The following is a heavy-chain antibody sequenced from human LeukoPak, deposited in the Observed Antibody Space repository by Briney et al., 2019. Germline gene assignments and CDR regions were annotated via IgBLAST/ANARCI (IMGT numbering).Heavy chain of an antibody. J-gene: IGHJ4*02. CDR2: INHSGST. D-gene: IGHD3-22*01. CDR3: ARDSWLSMGKCAY. CDR1: GGSISSGDYY. V-gene: IGHV4-39*07. Sequence: SETLSLTCTVSGGSISSGDYYWSWSRQPPGKGVEWIEEINHSGSTSKNPSGKSRVTISVDTSKNPFSLKLSSLTAADTAVYYCARDSWLSMGKCAYWGQGTLVTVSS.